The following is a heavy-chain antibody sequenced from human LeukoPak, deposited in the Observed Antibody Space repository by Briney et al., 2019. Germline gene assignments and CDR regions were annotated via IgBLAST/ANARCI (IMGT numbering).Heavy chain of an antibody. V-gene: IGHV1-18*01. CDR3: ARIAAAPGQDAFDI. Sequence: ASVKVSCKASGYTFTSYGMSWVRQAPGQGLEWMGLISAYNGNTNYAQKLQGRVTMTTDTSTSTAYMELRSLRSDDTAVYYCARIAAAPGQDAFDIWGQATMVTVSS. CDR1: GYTFTSYG. J-gene: IGHJ3*02. D-gene: IGHD6-13*01. CDR2: ISAYNGNT.